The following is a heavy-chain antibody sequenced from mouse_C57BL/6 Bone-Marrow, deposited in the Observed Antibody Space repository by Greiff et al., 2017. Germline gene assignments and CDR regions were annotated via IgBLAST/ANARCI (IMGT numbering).Heavy chain of an antibody. CDR3: ATNYYGSSWYFDV. J-gene: IGHJ1*03. D-gene: IGHD1-1*01. CDR2: ISSGSSTI. V-gene: IGHV5-17*01. Sequence: EVMLVESGGGLVEPGGSLKLSCAASGFTFSDYGMHWVRQAPEKGLEWVAYISSGSSTIYYADTVKGRFTISRDNAKNTLFLQMTSLRSEDTAMYYCATNYYGSSWYFDVWGTGTTVTVSS. CDR1: GFTFSDYG.